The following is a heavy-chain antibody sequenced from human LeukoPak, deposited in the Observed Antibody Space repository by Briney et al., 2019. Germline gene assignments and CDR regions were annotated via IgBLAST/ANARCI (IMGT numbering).Heavy chain of an antibody. CDR3: ARGRLGYYDFWSGYYYFDY. CDR1: GGSFSGYY. D-gene: IGHD3-3*01. J-gene: IGHJ4*02. V-gene: IGHV4-34*01. Sequence: SETLSITCAVYGGSFSGYYWSWIRQPPGKGLEWIGEINHSGSTNYNPSLKSRVTISVDTSKNQFSLKLSSVTAADTAVYYCARGRLGYYDFWSGYYYFDYWGQGTLVTVSS. CDR2: INHSGST.